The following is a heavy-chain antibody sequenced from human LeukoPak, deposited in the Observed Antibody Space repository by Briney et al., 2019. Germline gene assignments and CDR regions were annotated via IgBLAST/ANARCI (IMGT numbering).Heavy chain of an antibody. CDR1: GGFISSSY. CDR3: ARGADY. CDR2: INYSGTT. V-gene: IGHV4-59*12. J-gene: IGHJ4*02. Sequence: PSETLSLTCTVSGGFISSSYWSWVRQPPGKGLEWIGYINYSGTTDYNPSLKSRVTISVDTSKNQFSLKLSSVTAADTAVYYCARGADYWGQGTLVTVSS.